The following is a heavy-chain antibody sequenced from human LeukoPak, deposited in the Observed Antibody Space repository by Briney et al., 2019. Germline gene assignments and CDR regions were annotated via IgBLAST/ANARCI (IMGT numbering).Heavy chain of an antibody. D-gene: IGHD1-26*01. V-gene: IGHV7-4-1*01. Sequence: ASVKVSCKASGFTFDAYYMHWVRQAPGQGLEWLGWINPDTGNPTYAQGFTGRFVFSLDTSVSTAYLQIGSLKAEDTAVYYCAREPFWSGSYYAFDIWGQGTMVTVSS. CDR3: AREPFWSGSYYAFDI. J-gene: IGHJ3*02. CDR2: INPDTGNP. CDR1: GFTFDAYY.